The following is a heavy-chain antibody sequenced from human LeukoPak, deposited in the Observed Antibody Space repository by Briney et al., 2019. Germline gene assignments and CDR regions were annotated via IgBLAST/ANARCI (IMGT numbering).Heavy chain of an antibody. Sequence: PSETLSLTCTVSGGSISSYYWSWIRQPPGKGLEWIGYIYHSGSTYYNPSLKSRVTISVDRSKNQFSLKLSSVTAADTAVYYCASFNYYYYYGMDVWGQGTTVTVSS. CDR2: IYHSGST. CDR1: GGSISSYY. V-gene: IGHV4-59*12. CDR3: ASFNYYYYYGMDV. J-gene: IGHJ6*02.